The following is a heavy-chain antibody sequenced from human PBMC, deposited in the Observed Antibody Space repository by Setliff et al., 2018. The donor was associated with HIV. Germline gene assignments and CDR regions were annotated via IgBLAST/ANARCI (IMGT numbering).Heavy chain of an antibody. CDR1: GGSISSGDYY. CDR2: IYYTGST. CDR3: AKTSVGATGLYAFDI. Sequence: SETLSLTCTVSGGSISSGDYYWSWIRQHPRKGLEWIGYIYYTGSTYYNPSLKSRVTISVDTSKNQVSLKVSSVTAADTAVYYCAKTSVGATGLYAFDIWGQGTMVTVSS. V-gene: IGHV4-31*03. D-gene: IGHD1-26*01. J-gene: IGHJ3*02.